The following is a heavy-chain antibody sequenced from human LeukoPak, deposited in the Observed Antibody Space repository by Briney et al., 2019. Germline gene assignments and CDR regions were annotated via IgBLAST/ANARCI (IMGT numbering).Heavy chain of an antibody. Sequence: GSLRLSCAASGFTVSNNYMSWVRQAPGKGLEWVSVIYSGVTAHYADSVKGRFAISRDNSKNTLYLQMNNLRAEDTAVYYCARDVNYDHTYWGQGTLVTASS. CDR2: IYSGVTA. CDR1: GFTVSNNY. D-gene: IGHD1-7*01. J-gene: IGHJ4*02. CDR3: ARDVNYDHTY. V-gene: IGHV3-66*01.